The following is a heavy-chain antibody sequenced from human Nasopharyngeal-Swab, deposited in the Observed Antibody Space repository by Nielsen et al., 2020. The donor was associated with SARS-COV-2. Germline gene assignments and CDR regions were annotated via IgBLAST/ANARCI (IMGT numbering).Heavy chain of an antibody. V-gene: IGHV3-11*04. CDR3: ASHYDSSGYYYGY. CDR2: ISSSGSTI. J-gene: IGHJ4*02. D-gene: IGHD3-22*01. CDR1: GFTFSDYY. Sequence: GESLKISCAASGFTFSDYYMSWIRQAPGKGLEWVSYISSSGSTIYYADSVKGRFTISRDNAKNSLYLQMNSLRAEDTAVYYCASHYDSSGYYYGYWGQGTLVTVSS.